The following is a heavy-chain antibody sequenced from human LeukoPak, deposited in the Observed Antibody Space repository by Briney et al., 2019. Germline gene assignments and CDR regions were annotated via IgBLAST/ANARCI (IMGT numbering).Heavy chain of an antibody. CDR3: ARDLGYNYLMDV. CDR1: GFTFSDYD. Sequence: SGGSLRLSCAASGFTFSDYDMHWVRHPTGKGLEWVSSIGTLSDTYSPGSVKGRFTISRDNAENSLYLQMNSLRVGDTAVYYCARDLGYNYLMDVWGQGTTVTVSS. CDR2: IGTLSDT. J-gene: IGHJ6*02. V-gene: IGHV3-13*01. D-gene: IGHD5-18*01.